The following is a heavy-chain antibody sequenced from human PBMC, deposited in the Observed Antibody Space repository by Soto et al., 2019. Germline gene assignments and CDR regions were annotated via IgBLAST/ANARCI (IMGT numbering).Heavy chain of an antibody. CDR2: INAGNGNT. J-gene: IGHJ6*02. CDR1: RYTFTSYA. V-gene: IGHV1-3*01. CDR3: AREMRTRNITIFGVVIYYYYGMDV. Sequence: SGEVSFKASRYTFTSYAMHWVRQAPGQRLEWMGWINAGNGNTKYSQKFQGRVTITRDTSASTAYMELSSLRSEDTAVYYCAREMRTRNITIFGVVIYYYYGMDVWGQGTTVTVSS. D-gene: IGHD3-3*01.